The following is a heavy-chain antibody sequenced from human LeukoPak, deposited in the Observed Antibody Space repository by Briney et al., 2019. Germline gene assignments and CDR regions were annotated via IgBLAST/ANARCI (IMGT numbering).Heavy chain of an antibody. Sequence: PGGSLRLSCAASGSIVSCNYMTWVRQAPGKGLEWVAVIYTTGGTYYADSVKGRFTISRDNSKNTLYLQMNSLRAEDTAVYYCAKVYGGNDAFDIWGQGTMVTVSS. J-gene: IGHJ3*02. CDR1: GSIVSCNY. CDR2: IYTTGGT. CDR3: AKVYGGNDAFDI. D-gene: IGHD4-23*01. V-gene: IGHV3-66*01.